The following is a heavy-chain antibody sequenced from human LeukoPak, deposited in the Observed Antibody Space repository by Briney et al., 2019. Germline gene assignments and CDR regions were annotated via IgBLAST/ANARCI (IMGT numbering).Heavy chain of an antibody. CDR3: ARDLIAAAGFDY. J-gene: IGHJ4*02. V-gene: IGHV3-30*04. Sequence: GGSLRLSCAASGFTFSSYAMHWVRQAPGKGLEWVAVISYDRSNKYYADSVKGRFTISRDNSKNTLYLQMNSLRAEDTAVYYCARDLIAAAGFDYWGQGTLVTVSS. D-gene: IGHD6-13*01. CDR2: ISYDRSNK. CDR1: GFTFSSYA.